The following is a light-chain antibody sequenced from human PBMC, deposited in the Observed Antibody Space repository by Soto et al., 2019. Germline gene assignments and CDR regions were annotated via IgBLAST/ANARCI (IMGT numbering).Light chain of an antibody. J-gene: IGKJ4*01. CDR3: QQRSNWL. CDR2: DAS. V-gene: IGKV3-11*01. Sequence: EIVLTQSPATLSLSPGERATLSCRASQRVSSYLAWYQQKPGQAPRLLIYDASSRATGIPARFSGSGSGTDFTLTISSLELEDFAVYYCQQRSNWLFGGGTKVEIK. CDR1: QRVSSY.